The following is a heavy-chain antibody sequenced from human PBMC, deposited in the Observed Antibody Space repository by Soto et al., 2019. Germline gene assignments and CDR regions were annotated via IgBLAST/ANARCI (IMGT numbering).Heavy chain of an antibody. D-gene: IGHD3-22*01. Sequence: QLQLQESGPGLVKPSETLSLTCTVSGGSISSSSYYWGGIRQPPGKGLVWIGSIYYSGSTYYNPSLKSRVTIAVDTTRSQFAMELSSITAADPAVYYCARHRGYQYRYPALWGRGTLVPVSS. CDR2: IYYSGST. CDR3: ARHRGYQYRYPAL. CDR1: GGSISSSSYY. V-gene: IGHV4-39*01. J-gene: IGHJ2*01.